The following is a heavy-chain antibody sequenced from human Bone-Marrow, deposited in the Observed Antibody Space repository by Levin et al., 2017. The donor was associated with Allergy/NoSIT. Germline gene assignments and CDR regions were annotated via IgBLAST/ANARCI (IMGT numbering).Heavy chain of an antibody. Sequence: PGGSLRLSCAASGFNFDKYWMTWVRQAPGKGLQWVANIKEDGTAKYYDDSMRGRFTVARDNAKNSLSLQMDYLRGDDTAVYYCVRGGQAGAGDYWGQGTLVIVAS. J-gene: IGHJ4*02. CDR3: VRGGQAGAGDY. CDR1: GFNFDKYW. D-gene: IGHD3-10*01. V-gene: IGHV3-7*01. CDR2: IKEDGTAK.